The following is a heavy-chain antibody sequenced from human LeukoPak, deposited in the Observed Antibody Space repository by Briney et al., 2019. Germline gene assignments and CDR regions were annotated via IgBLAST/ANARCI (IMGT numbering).Heavy chain of an antibody. Sequence: GGSLGLSCAASGFTFDDYAMHWVRQAPGKGLEWVSGISWNSGSIGYADSVKGRFTISRDNAKNSLYLQMNSLRAEDTALYYCAKTSGGSYPPIFDYWGQGTLVTVSS. CDR2: ISWNSGSI. J-gene: IGHJ4*02. V-gene: IGHV3-9*01. D-gene: IGHD1-26*01. CDR3: AKTSGGSYPPIFDY. CDR1: GFTFDDYA.